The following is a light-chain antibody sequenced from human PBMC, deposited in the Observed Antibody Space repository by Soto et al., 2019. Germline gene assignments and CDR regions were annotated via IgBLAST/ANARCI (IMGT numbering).Light chain of an antibody. CDR2: DPS. CDR1: QSVSSY. V-gene: IGKV3-11*01. Sequence: EIVLTQSPAPLPFSPGERPTLSCGASQSVSSYLPCYQQKPGQSPRLLIYDPSNRATGIPARFSGSGSGTDFTLTISSLEPEDFAFYYCQERSNWLTFGGGTKVEIK. J-gene: IGKJ4*01. CDR3: QERSNWLT.